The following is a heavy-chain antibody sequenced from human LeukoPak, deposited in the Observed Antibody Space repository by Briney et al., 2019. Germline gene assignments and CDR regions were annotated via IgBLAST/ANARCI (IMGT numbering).Heavy chain of an antibody. CDR3: AKDQWELVSYFDY. V-gene: IGHV3-30*18. CDR1: GFTFSTYA. J-gene: IGHJ4*02. Sequence: GGSLRLSCAASGFTFSTYAMTWVRQAPGKGLEWVAVISYDGSNKYYADSVKGRFTISRDNSKNTLYLQMNSLRAEDTAVYYCAKDQWELVSYFDYWGQGTLVTVSS. D-gene: IGHD1-26*01. CDR2: ISYDGSNK.